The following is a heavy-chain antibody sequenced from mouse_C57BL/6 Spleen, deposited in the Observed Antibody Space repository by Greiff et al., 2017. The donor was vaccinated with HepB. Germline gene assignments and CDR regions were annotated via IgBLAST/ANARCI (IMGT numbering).Heavy chain of an antibody. V-gene: IGHV1-42*01. D-gene: IGHD2-4*01. CDR3: ARQGDYDGTWFAY. CDR2: INPSTGGT. Sequence: EVQLQQSGPELVKPGASVKISCKASGYSFTGYYMNWVKQSPEKSLEWIGEINPSTGGTTYNQKFKAKATLTVDKSSSTAYMQLKCLTSEDSAVYYCARQGDYDGTWFAYWGQGTLVTVSA. CDR1: GYSFTGYY. J-gene: IGHJ3*01.